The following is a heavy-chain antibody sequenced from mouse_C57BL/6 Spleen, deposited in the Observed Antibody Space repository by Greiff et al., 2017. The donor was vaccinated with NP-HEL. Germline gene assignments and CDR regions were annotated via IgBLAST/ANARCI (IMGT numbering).Heavy chain of an antibody. CDR2: IWSGGST. J-gene: IGHJ3*01. D-gene: IGHD2-3*01. Sequence: VKLMESGPGLVQPSQSLSITCTVSGFSLTSYGVHWVRQSPGKGLEWLGVIWSGGSTDYNAAFISRLSISKDNSKSQVFFKMNSLQADDTAIYYCTYDGTRGFAYWGQGTLVTVSA. CDR3: TYDGTRGFAY. CDR1: GFSLTSYG. V-gene: IGHV2-2*01.